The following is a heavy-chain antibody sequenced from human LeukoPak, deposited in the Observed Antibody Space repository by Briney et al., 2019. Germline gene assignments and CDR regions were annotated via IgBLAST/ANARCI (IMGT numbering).Heavy chain of an antibody. D-gene: IGHD3-3*01. CDR2: INPNSGGT. CDR1: GYTFTGYY. V-gene: IGHV1-2*02. J-gene: IGHJ5*02. Sequence: ASVKVSCKASGYTFTGYYMHWVRQAPGQGLEWMGWINPNSGGTNYAQKFQGRVTKTRDTSISTAYMELSRLRSDDTAVYYCAREEYYDFWSGRGNWFDPWGQGTLVTVSS. CDR3: AREEYYDFWSGRGNWFDP.